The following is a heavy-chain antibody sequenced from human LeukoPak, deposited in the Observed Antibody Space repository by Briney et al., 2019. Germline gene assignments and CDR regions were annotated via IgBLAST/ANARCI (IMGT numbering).Heavy chain of an antibody. Sequence: GGSLGLSCAASGFTFSSYWMSWVRQAPGKGLERVANIKQDGSEKYYVDSVKGRFTISRDNAKNSLYLQMNSLRAEDTAVYYCARSYYDFWSPGWFDPWGQGTLVTVSS. V-gene: IGHV3-7*01. CDR3: ARSYYDFWSPGWFDP. CDR1: GFTFSSYW. D-gene: IGHD3-3*01. J-gene: IGHJ5*02. CDR2: IKQDGSEK.